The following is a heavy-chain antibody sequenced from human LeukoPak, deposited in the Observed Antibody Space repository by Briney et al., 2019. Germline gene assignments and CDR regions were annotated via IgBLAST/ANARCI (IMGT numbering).Heavy chain of an antibody. Sequence: RASVKVSCKASGYTFTSYYMHWVRQAPGQGLEWMGIINPSGGSTSYAQKFQGRVTITADESTSTAYMELSSLRSEDTAVYYCARAKWELGWYYYMDVWGKGTTVTISS. D-gene: IGHD1-26*01. CDR3: ARAKWELGWYYYMDV. J-gene: IGHJ6*03. CDR1: GYTFTSYY. CDR2: INPSGGST. V-gene: IGHV1-46*01.